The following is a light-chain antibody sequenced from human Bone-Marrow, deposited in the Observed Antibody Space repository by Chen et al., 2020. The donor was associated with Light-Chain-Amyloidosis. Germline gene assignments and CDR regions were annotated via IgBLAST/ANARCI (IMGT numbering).Light chain of an antibody. CDR3: CAYGGRGSLDVV. J-gene: IGLJ2*01. CDR2: EDN. V-gene: IGLV2-23*01. Sequence: QSALTQPASVSGSPGKSITISCTETSSDVGSYNLVSWYQQHPDKAPKLMIYEDNIRPSGVSSLFSGSKSGNTASLTSSGLQAEDQADYYCCAYGGRGSLDVVFGGGTKLTVL. CDR1: SSDVGSYNL.